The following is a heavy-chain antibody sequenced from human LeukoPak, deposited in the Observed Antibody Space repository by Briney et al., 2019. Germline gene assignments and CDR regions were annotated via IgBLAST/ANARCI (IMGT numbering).Heavy chain of an antibody. CDR2: ISSSGTTI. V-gene: IGHV3-48*03. J-gene: IGHJ4*02. Sequence: GGSLRLSCAASGFTFSSYEMNWVRQAPGKGLEWLSYISSSGTTIKYADSVKGRFTISRDNAKNSLYLQVNSLRAEDTAVYYCARIMITVTTSEYWGQGTLVTVSS. D-gene: IGHD4-17*01. CDR1: GFTFSSYE. CDR3: ARIMITVTTSEY.